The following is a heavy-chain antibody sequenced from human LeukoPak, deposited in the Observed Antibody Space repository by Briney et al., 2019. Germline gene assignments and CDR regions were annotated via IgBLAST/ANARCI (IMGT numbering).Heavy chain of an antibody. CDR1: GFTVSSNY. CDR2: IYSGGST. J-gene: IGHJ4*02. Sequence: PGGSLRLSCAASGFTVSSNYMSWVRQAPGKGLEWVSDIYSGGSTYYADSVKGRFTISRDNSKNTLYLQMNSLRAEGTAVYYCAKDRDSGYDSGAFDYWGRGTLVTVSS. D-gene: IGHD5-12*01. CDR3: AKDRDSGYDSGAFDY. V-gene: IGHV3-53*01.